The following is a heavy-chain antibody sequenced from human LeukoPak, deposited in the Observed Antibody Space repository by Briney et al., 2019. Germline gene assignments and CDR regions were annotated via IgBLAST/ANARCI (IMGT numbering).Heavy chain of an antibody. Sequence: SETLSLTCTLSGGSITSDYWSWIRQSPGKGLEWIGYFSYSGSTHYSPSLTSRVAISVDTSKNQFSLKLSSVTAADTAVYYCARFVRSFDLWGRGTLVTVSS. J-gene: IGHJ2*01. V-gene: IGHV4-59*08. CDR1: GGSITSDY. CDR2: FSYSGST. CDR3: ARFVRSFDL. D-gene: IGHD2/OR15-2a*01.